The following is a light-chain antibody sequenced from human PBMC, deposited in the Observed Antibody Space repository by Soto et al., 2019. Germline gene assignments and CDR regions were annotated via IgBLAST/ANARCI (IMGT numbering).Light chain of an antibody. J-gene: IGKJ5*01. V-gene: IGKV1-39*01. CDR2: AAS. Sequence: DIKMTQSPSSLSASVGDRVTITCRASQSITDYLNWYQQKPGKAPKLLIYAASSLQSGVPSRFSASGSGTDFTLTISRLQPEDFATYFCQQTYITPFTFGQGTRLEIK. CDR1: QSITDY. CDR3: QQTYITPFT.